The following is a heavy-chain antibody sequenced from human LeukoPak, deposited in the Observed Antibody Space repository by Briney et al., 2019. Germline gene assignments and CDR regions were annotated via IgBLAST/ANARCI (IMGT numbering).Heavy chain of an antibody. CDR3: ARVSGSGYYDSSGYPS. CDR1: GGSISSSSYY. Sequence: SETLSLTCTVSGGSISSSSYYWGWIRQPPGKGLEWIGSIYYSGSTYYNPSLKSRVTISVDTSKNQFSLKLSSVTAADTAVYYCARVSGSGYYDSSGYPSWGQGTLVTVSS. V-gene: IGHV4-39*07. J-gene: IGHJ4*02. D-gene: IGHD3-22*01. CDR2: IYYSGST.